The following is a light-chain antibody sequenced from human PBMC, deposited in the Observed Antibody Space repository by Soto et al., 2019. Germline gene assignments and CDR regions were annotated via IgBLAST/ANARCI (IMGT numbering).Light chain of an antibody. CDR1: QSVSSR. CDR2: DVS. V-gene: IGKV3-11*01. Sequence: EIVMTQSPATLSVSPVERATLSGMASQSVSSRLAWYQQKPGQAPRLLIYDVSNRATGIPARFSGSGSGTDFALTIGSLEPEDFAVYYCQQRDYWQVTFGQGTRLEI. J-gene: IGKJ5*01. CDR3: QQRDYWQVT.